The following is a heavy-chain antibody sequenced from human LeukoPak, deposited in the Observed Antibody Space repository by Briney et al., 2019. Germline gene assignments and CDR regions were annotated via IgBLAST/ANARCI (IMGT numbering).Heavy chain of an antibody. V-gene: IGHV3-66*01. CDR2: IHSGGTI. CDR3: ARDLIGGWPFDY. Sequence: GGSRRLSCAASGFTVSSNYMSWVRQAPGKGLEWVSVIHSGGTIYYADSVKGRFTISRDNSKDTLYLQMNSLRADDTAVYYCARDLIGGWPFDYWGQGTLVTVSS. J-gene: IGHJ4*02. CDR1: GFTVSSNY. D-gene: IGHD6-19*01.